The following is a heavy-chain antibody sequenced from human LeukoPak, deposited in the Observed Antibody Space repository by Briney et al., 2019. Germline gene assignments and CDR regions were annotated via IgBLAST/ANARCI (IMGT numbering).Heavy chain of an antibody. Sequence: PSETLSLTCTVSGASISSNNYYWGWVRQPPGTGLEWIGNIYSSGNTYYNASLKSRVTIYIDTSKNQFSLNLSSVTAADTAVYYCAKSGGSGLIDYWAREPWSPSPQ. D-gene: IGHD1-26*01. J-gene: IGHJ4*02. CDR3: AKSGGSGLIDY. CDR1: GASISSNNYY. CDR2: IYSSGNT. V-gene: IGHV4-39*01.